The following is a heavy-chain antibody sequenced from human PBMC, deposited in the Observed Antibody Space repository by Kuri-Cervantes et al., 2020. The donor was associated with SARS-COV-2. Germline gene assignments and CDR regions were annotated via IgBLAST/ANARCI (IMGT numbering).Heavy chain of an antibody. D-gene: IGHD5-18*01. CDR3: ARVGYSYGYWGPFDY. CDR1: GFIFNTYW. V-gene: IGHV3-23*01. J-gene: IGHJ4*02. CDR2: ISGSGGST. Sequence: GESLKISCAASGFIFNTYWMSWVRQAPGKGLEWVSAISGSGGSTYYADSVKGRFTISRDNSKNTLYLQMNSLRAEDTAVYYCARVGYSYGYWGPFDYWGQGTLVTVSS.